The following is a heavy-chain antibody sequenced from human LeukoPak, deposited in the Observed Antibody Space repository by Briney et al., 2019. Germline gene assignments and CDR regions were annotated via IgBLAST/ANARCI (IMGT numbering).Heavy chain of an antibody. CDR2: IRSQTAGGTT. Sequence: GGSLRLSCAVSGLTLSNVWMNWVRQAPGKGLEWVGRIRSQTAGGTTDFTAPVKGRFSISRDDSKNSLYLQMNSLTSEDTAVYYCAHGSAQYYEYWGQGTLVTVSS. CDR1: GLTLSNVW. D-gene: IGHD2-15*01. CDR3: AHGSAQYYEY. J-gene: IGHJ1*01. V-gene: IGHV3-15*07.